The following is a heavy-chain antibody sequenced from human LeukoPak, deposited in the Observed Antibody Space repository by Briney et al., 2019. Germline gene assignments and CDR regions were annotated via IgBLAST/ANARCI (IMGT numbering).Heavy chain of an antibody. CDR2: IIPIFGTA. D-gene: IGHD4-23*01. CDR3: ARDFDDYGGNGSRVDY. CDR1: GGTFSSYA. J-gene: IGHJ4*02. V-gene: IGHV1-69*13. Sequence: SVKVSCKASGGTFSSYAISWVRQAPGQGLEWMGGIIPIFGTANYAQKFQGRVTITADESTSTAYTELSSLRSEDTAVYYCARDFDDYGGNGSRVDYWGQGTLVTVSS.